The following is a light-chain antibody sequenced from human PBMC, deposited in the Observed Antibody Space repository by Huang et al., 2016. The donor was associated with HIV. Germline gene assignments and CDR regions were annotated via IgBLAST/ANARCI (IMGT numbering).Light chain of an antibody. CDR3: QQYDNFPPSIT. J-gene: IGKJ5*01. CDR2: DAS. CDR1: QDISNH. V-gene: IGKV1-33*01. Sequence: DIQMTQSPSPLSASVEDRVTITCQASQDISNHLNWYQQRPGKPPKLLIYDASNLEVGVPSRFSGSGSGTDFSFTISSLQPEDFATYYCQQYDNFPPSITFGQGTRLEIK.